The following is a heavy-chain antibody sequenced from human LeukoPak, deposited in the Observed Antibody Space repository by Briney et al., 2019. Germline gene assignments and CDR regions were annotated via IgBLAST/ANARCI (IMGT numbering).Heavy chain of an antibody. CDR3: ARRPTVTTFFDY. V-gene: IGHV4-59*01. J-gene: IGHJ4*02. D-gene: IGHD4-17*01. Sequence: SETPSLTCTVSGGSISSYYWSWIRQPPGKGLEWIGYIYNSGSTNYNPSLKSRVTISVDTSKNQSSLKLSSVTAADTAVYYCARRPTVTTFFDYWGQGTLVTVSS. CDR1: GGSISSYY. CDR2: IYNSGST.